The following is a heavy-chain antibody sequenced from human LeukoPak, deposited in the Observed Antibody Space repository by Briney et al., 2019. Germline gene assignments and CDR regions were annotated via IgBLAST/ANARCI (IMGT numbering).Heavy chain of an antibody. CDR2: LYTSGST. J-gene: IGHJ4*02. D-gene: IGHD3-10*01. Sequence: SETLSLTCTVSGGSISSYYWSWLRQPAGKGLEWIGRLYTSGSTNYNPSLKSRVTMSVDTSKNQFSLRLNSVTAADTAVYYCARTQRGSGSYMDSWGQGTLVTVSS. V-gene: IGHV4-4*07. CDR3: ARTQRGSGSYMDS. CDR1: GGSISSYY.